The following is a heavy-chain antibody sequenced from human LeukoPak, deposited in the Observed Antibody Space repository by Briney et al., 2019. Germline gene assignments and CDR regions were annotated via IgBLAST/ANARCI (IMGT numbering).Heavy chain of an antibody. V-gene: IGHV3-20*04. J-gene: IGHJ4*02. CDR3: ARGYGDYLY. CDR2: INWDGGST. CDR1: GFTFEDYG. Sequence: PGGSLRLSCGASGFTFEDYGMAWVRQAPGKGLEWVSAINWDGGSTGYADSVKGRFTISRDNAKKYLYLQMNSLRAEDTAFYYCARGYGDYLYWGQGTLVSVSS. D-gene: IGHD4-17*01.